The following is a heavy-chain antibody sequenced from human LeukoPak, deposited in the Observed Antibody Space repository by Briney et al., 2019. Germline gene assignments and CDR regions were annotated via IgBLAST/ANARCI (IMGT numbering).Heavy chain of an antibody. CDR2: IYSGGST. D-gene: IGHD6-13*01. CDR3: ARADFSSSWSLGY. J-gene: IGHJ4*02. Sequence: GGSLRLSCAASGFTVSSNYMSWVRQAPGKGLEWVSVIYSGGSTYYADSVKGRFTISRDNSKNTLYLQMNSLRAEDTAVYYRARADFSSSWSLGYWGQGTLVTVSS. V-gene: IGHV3-53*01. CDR1: GFTVSSNY.